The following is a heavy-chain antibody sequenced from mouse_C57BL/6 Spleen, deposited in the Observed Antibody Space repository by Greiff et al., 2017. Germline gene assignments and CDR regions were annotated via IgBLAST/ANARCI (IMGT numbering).Heavy chain of an antibody. CDR3: ARWLLDYSDY. J-gene: IGHJ2*01. D-gene: IGHD2-3*01. CDR2: IDPSDSET. CDR1: GYTFTSYW. V-gene: IGHV1-52*01. Sequence: VQLQQPGAELVRPGSSVKLSCKASGYTFTSYWMHWVKQRPIQGLEWIGNIDPSDSETPYNQKFKDKATLTVDKSSSTAYMQLSSLTSEDSAVYYCARWLLDYSDYWGQGTTLTVSS.